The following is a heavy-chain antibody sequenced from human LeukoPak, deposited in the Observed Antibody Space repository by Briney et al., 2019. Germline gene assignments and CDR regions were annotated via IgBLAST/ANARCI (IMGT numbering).Heavy chain of an antibody. CDR3: AKALDSSGYYPYYYGMDV. V-gene: IGHV3-23*01. Sequence: PGGSLRLSCAASGFTFSTYWMTWVRQAPGKGLEWVSAISGSGGSTYYADSVKGRFTISRDNSKNTLYLQMNSLRAEDTAVYYCAKALDSSGYYPYYYGMDVWGQGTTVTVSS. CDR2: ISGSGGST. D-gene: IGHD3-22*01. J-gene: IGHJ6*02. CDR1: GFTFSTYW.